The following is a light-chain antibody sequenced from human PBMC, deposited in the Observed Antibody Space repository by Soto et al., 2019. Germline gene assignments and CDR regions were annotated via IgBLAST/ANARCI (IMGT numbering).Light chain of an antibody. CDR2: EVN. J-gene: IGLJ2*01. CDR1: NLGHKY. CDR3: QAWDSTTVV. V-gene: IGLV3-1*01. Sequence: SYELTQPPSVSVSPGQTATITCSGDNLGHKYPCWYQQKPGQSPVLVIYEVNNRPSGIPERFSGSNSGNTVTLTISGTQAMDESDDYGQAWDSTTVVVGGGTEVTVL.